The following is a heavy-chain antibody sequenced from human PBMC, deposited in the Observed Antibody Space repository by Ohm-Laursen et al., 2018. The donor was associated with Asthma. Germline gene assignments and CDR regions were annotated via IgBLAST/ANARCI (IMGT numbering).Heavy chain of an antibody. Sequence: TLSLTCTVSGGSINSGGYYWSWIRQHPGKGLEWIGHIYYSGSTYYNPSLQSRVTISVDTSKNQFSLKLSSVTAADTAVYYCVREDFDWPPGYCDYWGQGTLVTVSS. CDR3: VREDFDWPPGYCDY. V-gene: IGHV4-31*03. CDR1: GGSINSGGYY. CDR2: IYYSGST. J-gene: IGHJ4*02. D-gene: IGHD3-9*01.